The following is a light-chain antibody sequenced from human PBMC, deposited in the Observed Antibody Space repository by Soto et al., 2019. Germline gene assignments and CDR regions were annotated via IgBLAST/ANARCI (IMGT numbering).Light chain of an antibody. CDR1: XXVDNNF. V-gene: IGKV3-20*01. Sequence: SPGTLSLSPXXXXTLSXXXXXXVDNNFLAWYQHKPGQAPRLPIYGASIRAAAIPDRFSGSGSGTDFTLSISRLEPEDFAVYHCQQYGSLPYTFGQGTKLDIK. CDR2: GAS. J-gene: IGKJ2*01. CDR3: QQYGSLPYT.